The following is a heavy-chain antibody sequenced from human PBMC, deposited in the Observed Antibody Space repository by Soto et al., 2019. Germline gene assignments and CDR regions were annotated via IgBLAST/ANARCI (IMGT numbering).Heavy chain of an antibody. J-gene: IGHJ5*02. CDR2: IGGDGEST. CDR1: GFTFSRYA. Sequence: GGSLRLSCAASGFTFSRYAMSWVRQIPGKGLECVSAIGGDGESTHYADSVKGRFTISRDNSKNTLYLQLNSLRVEDTAVYYCAKEXXXXXXXXXXXPWGQGTLVTVSS. CDR3: AKEXXXXXXXXXXXP. V-gene: IGHV3-23*01.